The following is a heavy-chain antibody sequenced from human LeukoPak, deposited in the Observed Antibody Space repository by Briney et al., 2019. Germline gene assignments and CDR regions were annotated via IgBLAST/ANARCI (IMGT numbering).Heavy chain of an antibody. CDR3: AKGITYYPIKY. V-gene: IGHV4-34*01. J-gene: IGHJ4*02. CDR2: TNPRGST. D-gene: IGHD1-26*01. Sequence: SETLSLTCAVYGGSFSGYYWSWIRQPPGKGLEWIGETNPRGSTNYSPSLKSRVTMSVDTSRKQFSLNLTSVTAADTAVYYCAKGITYYPIKYWGQGALVTVS. CDR1: GGSFSGYY.